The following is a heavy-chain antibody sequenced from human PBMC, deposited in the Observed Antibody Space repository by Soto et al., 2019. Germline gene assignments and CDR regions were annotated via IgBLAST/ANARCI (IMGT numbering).Heavy chain of an antibody. D-gene: IGHD6-13*01. CDR1: GFTFSSYG. Sequence: QVQLVESGGGVVQPGRSLRLSCAASGFTFSSYGMHWVRQPPGKGLEWVAVIWFDRSNKHYADSVKGRFTISRDNSKNTLYLQMNSLRAEDTAVYYCAHSSSWYYFHYWGQGTLVTVSS. J-gene: IGHJ4*02. CDR3: AHSSSWYYFHY. CDR2: IWFDRSNK. V-gene: IGHV3-33*01.